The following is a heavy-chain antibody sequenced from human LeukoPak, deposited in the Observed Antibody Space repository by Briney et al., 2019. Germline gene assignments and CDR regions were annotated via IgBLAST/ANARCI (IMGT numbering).Heavy chain of an antibody. CDR1: GFTFSSYS. J-gene: IGHJ4*02. CDR3: ARGIYSGYDAPDY. Sequence: PGGSLRLSCAASGFTFSSYSMNWVRRAPGKGLEWVSSISSSSSYIYYADSVKGRFTISRDNAKNSLYLQMNSLRAEDTAVYYCARGIYSGYDAPDYWGQGTLVTVSS. V-gene: IGHV3-21*01. CDR2: ISSSSSYI. D-gene: IGHD5-12*01.